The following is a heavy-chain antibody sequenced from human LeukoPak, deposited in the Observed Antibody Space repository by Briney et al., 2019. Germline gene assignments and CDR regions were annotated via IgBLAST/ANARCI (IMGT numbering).Heavy chain of an antibody. V-gene: IGHV1-58*02. D-gene: IGHD4-17*01. Sequence: SVKVSCKASGFTFTSSAMQWVRQARGQRLEWIGWIVVGSGNTNYAQKFQERVTITRDMSTSTAYMELSSLRSEDTAVYYCAASSMTTVTTDYWYFDLWGRGTLVTVSS. CDR1: GFTFTSSA. CDR2: IVVGSGNT. J-gene: IGHJ2*01. CDR3: AASSMTTVTTDYWYFDL.